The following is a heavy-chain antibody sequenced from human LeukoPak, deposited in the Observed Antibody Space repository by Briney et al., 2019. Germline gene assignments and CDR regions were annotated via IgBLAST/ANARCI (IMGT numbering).Heavy chain of an antibody. D-gene: IGHD1-26*01. V-gene: IGHV4-59*01. Sequence: SETLSLTCTVSGGSISSYYWSWIRQPPGKGLEWIGYINYSGSTNYNPSLKSRVTISVDTSKNQFSLKLSSVTAADTAVYYCARGRSNYYGMDVWGQGTAVTVSS. CDR3: ARGRSNYYGMDV. J-gene: IGHJ6*02. CDR1: GGSISSYY. CDR2: INYSGST.